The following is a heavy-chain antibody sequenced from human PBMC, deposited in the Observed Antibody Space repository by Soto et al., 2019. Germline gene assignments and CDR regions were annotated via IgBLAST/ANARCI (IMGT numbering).Heavy chain of an antibody. V-gene: IGHV4-59*01. CDR1: AASFSKYY. CDR2: IYFNGNT. D-gene: IGHD3-16*01. J-gene: IGHJ4*02. CDR3: ASVTFGGVVLAH. Sequence: TLSLTCTVSAASFSKYYWSWIRQPPGKGLEWIGYIYFNGNTNYNPSLKRRVTISIDTSKKQISLNLTSVTDADTAVYYCASVTFGGVVLAHWGQGTLVTV.